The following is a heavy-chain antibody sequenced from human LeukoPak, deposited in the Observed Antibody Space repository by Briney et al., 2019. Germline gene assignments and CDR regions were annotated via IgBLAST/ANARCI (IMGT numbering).Heavy chain of an antibody. J-gene: IGHJ4*02. V-gene: IGHV1-18*01. CDR2: ISAYNGNT. D-gene: IGHD1-26*01. CDR3: ARDLTMYSGSQNYFDY. Sequence: GASVKVSCKASGYTFTSYGISWVRQAPGQGFEWMGWISAYNGNTNYAQKLQGRVTMTTDTSTSTAYMELRSLRSDDTAVYYCARDLTMYSGSQNYFDYWGQGTLVTVSS. CDR1: GYTFTSYG.